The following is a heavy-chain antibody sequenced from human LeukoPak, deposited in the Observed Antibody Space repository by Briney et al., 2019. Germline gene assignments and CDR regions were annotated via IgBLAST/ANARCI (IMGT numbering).Heavy chain of an antibody. J-gene: IGHJ1*01. CDR2: IWYDGSNK. CDR1: GFTFSSYG. V-gene: IGHV3-33*01. CDR3: ARESTTMVRGVIQH. D-gene: IGHD3-10*01. Sequence: GGSLRLSCAASGFTFSSYGMDWVRQAPGKGLEWGAGIWYDGSNKYYADSVKGRFTISRDNSKNTLYLQMNSLRAEDTAVYYCARESTTMVRGVIQHWGQGTLVTVSS.